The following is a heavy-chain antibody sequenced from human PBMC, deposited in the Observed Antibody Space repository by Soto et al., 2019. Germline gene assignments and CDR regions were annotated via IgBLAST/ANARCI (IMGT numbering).Heavy chain of an antibody. Sequence: GGSLRLSCAASGFIFNNYGMHWVRQAPGKGLEWVALTSHDGSNKYYVDSVRGRFTISSDNSRNTLYLQMDSLRAEDTAVYYCASEFDGSSRYFDYWGQGTLVTVSS. CDR1: GFIFNNYG. V-gene: IGHV3-30*03. J-gene: IGHJ4*02. D-gene: IGHD2-2*03. CDR3: ASEFDGSSRYFDY. CDR2: TSHDGSNK.